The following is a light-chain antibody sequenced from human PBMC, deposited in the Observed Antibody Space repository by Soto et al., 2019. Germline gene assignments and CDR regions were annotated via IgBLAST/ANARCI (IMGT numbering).Light chain of an antibody. CDR3: SSYTSSNTVV. J-gene: IGLJ2*01. CDR2: EVS. V-gene: IGLV2-14*01. CDR1: SSDVGGYNY. Sequence: QSALTQPGSVSGSPGQSITISCTGTSSDVGGYNYVSWYQQHPGKAPKLMIYEVSNRPSGVSNRFSGSKSGNTASLTISGLQAEDEADYYCSSYTSSNTVVFGGGTKLTVL.